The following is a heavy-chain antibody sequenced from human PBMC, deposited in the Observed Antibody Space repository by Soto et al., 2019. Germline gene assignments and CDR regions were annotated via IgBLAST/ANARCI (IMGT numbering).Heavy chain of an antibody. CDR2: TYPGDSDT. J-gene: IGHJ6*02. CDR1: VYTFTDYS. V-gene: IGHV5-51*04. CDR3: ARDISNLRYYYLAMDV. D-gene: IGHD4-4*01. Sequence: GESLKISCKGSVYTFTDYSIGWVRQLPGKGRGWMVITYPGDSDTRYSPPFQGHVTIPYDKPTSTAYLHWNTLKPPDTPMYYCARDISNLRYYYLAMDVCGQGTTGKVSS.